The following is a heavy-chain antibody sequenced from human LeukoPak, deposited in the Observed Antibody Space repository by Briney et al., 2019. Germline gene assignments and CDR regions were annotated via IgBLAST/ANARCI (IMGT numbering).Heavy chain of an antibody. V-gene: IGHV1-18*01. D-gene: IGHD3-3*01. CDR1: GYTFTNYG. CDR3: ARTPYYDFWSGYYHFDY. Sequence: ASVKVSCKASGYTFTNYGINWVRQAPGQGLEWMGWISAYNGNTNYAQNFQGRVTMTTVTSTSTAYMELRGLRSDDTAVYYCARTPYYDFWSGYYHFDYWAQGTLVTVSS. J-gene: IGHJ4*02. CDR2: ISAYNGNT.